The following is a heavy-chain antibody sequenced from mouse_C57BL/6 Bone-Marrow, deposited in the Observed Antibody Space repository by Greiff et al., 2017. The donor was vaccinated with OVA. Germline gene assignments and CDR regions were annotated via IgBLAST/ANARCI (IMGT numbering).Heavy chain of an antibody. D-gene: IGHD2-3*01. V-gene: IGHV1-59*01. CDR3: ARDDGYSHWYFDV. CDR2: IDPSDSYT. CDR1: GYTFTSYW. Sequence: QVQLKQPGAELVRPGTSVKLSCKASGYTFTSYWMHWVKQRPGQGLEWIGVIDPSDSYTNYNQKFKGKATLTVDTSSSTAYMQLSSLTSEDSAVYYCARDDGYSHWYFDVWGTGTTVTVSS. J-gene: IGHJ1*03.